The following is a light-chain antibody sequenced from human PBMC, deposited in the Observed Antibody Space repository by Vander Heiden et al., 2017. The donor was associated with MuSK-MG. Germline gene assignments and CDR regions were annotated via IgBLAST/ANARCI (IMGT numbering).Light chain of an antibody. CDR3: QLYKSHSWT. Sequence: DVQRSQSPSTLSAYVGDRVTITCRASQSISSWLAWYQQKPGNAPKLLIYKASSLESGVPSRFSGRGSATEFTLSLRCLQPDYFSTYPRQLYKSHSWTFGQGTKVEIK. CDR1: QSISSW. J-gene: IGKJ1*01. V-gene: IGKV1-5*03. CDR2: KAS.